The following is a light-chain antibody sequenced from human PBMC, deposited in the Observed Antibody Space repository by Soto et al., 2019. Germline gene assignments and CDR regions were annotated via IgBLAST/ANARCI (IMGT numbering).Light chain of an antibody. CDR1: SSDVGSYNR. Sequence: QSALTQPPSVSGSPGQSVTISCTGTSSDVGSYNRVSWYQQPPGTAPKLMIYDVSNRPSAVPDRFSGSKSGNTASLTISGLQPKDEADYYCSSFTSSSTYVFGTGTKVTVL. CDR3: SSFTSSSTYV. CDR2: DVS. V-gene: IGLV2-18*02. J-gene: IGLJ1*01.